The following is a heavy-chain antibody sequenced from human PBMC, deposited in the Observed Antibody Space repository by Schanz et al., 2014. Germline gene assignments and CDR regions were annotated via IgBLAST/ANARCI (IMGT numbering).Heavy chain of an antibody. D-gene: IGHD1-26*01. CDR2: ISAYSGNS. J-gene: IGHJ6*02. CDR3: ARFNSGSQAPPYGYDGRDV. V-gene: IGHV1-18*01. Sequence: QVQLVQSGAEVKKPGASVKVSCKASGYTLTGFGVSWVRQAPGQGREWMGWISAYSGNSKYAQKLQGRVTMTTDTSSNTAYMERTGLTSQSTAVYYCARFNSGSQAPPYGYDGRDVWGQGTTVTVSS. CDR1: GYTLTGFG.